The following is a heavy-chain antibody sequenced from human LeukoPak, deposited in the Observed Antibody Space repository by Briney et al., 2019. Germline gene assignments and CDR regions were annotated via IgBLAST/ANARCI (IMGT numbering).Heavy chain of an antibody. D-gene: IGHD5-18*01. CDR3: ARDHSYGWFDY. CDR2: IKQDGSEK. Sequence: GGSLRLSCAASGFTFSSYWMIWVRQAPGKGLEWVANIKQDGSEKYYVDSVKGRFTISRDNAKNSLYLQMNSLRAEDTAVYYCARDHSYGWFDYWGQGTLATVSS. CDR1: GFTFSSYW. V-gene: IGHV3-7*01. J-gene: IGHJ4*02.